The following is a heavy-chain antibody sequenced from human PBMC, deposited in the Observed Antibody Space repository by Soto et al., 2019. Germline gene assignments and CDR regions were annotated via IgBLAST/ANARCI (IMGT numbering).Heavy chain of an antibody. CDR2: SNHSGNT. CDR1: GASLSDSY. CDR3: ARGRHEFDA. Sequence: SETLSLTCAVYGASLSDSYCNWLRQPPGKGLEWSGESNHSGNTNYNPSLRSRVTMSIDTSKNQWSLNLRSVSAADTAGYYCARGRHEFDAWGQGTPVTVAS. V-gene: IGHV4-34*01. J-gene: IGHJ5*02.